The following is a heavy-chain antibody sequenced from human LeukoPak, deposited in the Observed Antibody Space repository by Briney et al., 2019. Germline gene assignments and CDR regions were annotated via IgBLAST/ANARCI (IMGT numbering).Heavy chain of an antibody. CDR1: GGSIRDYY. Sequence: PSETLSLTCTVSGGSIRDYYWNWIRQPPGKGLEWIGYIYYSGSTNYNPSLKSRVTISVDTSKNQFSLKLSSVTAADTAVYYCARGGIVGATTFDYWGQGTLVTVSS. J-gene: IGHJ4*02. CDR2: IYYSGST. V-gene: IGHV4-59*01. D-gene: IGHD1-26*01. CDR3: ARGGIVGATTFDY.